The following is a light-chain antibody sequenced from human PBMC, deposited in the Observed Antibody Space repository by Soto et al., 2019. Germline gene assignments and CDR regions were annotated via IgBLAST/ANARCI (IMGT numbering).Light chain of an antibody. CDR2: DAY. J-gene: IGKJ5*01. CDR3: QQRHMWPIT. Sequence: EVVLTQSPVTLSLSPGERATLSCRASQSFRGLLAWYQQKPGQAPRLLIYDAYNRATGIPPRFSGSGSGTDSTITISSLEPEDSEVYYCQQRHMWPITFGQGTRLEN. V-gene: IGKV3-11*01. CDR1: QSFRGL.